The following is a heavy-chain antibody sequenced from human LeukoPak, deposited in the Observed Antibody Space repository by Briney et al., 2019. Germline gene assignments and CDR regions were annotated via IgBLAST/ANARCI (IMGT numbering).Heavy chain of an antibody. CDR2: MNPNSGNT. D-gene: IGHD6-13*01. CDR3: ARAQEGAGILSSNRYRSYYYDMDV. CDR1: GYTFTSYD. J-gene: IGHJ6*02. V-gene: IGHV1-8*01. Sequence: ASVKVSCKASGYTFTSYDINWVRQATGQGLEWMGWMNPNSGNTGYAQKFQGRVTMTRNTSISTAYMELSSLRSEDTAVYYCARAQEGAGILSSNRYRSYYYDMDVWGQGTTVTVSS.